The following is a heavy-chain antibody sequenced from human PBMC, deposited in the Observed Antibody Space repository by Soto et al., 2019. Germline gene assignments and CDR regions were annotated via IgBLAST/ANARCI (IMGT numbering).Heavy chain of an antibody. CDR2: IIPIFGTA. J-gene: IGHJ2*01. CDR3: ARRMATKSPPVGSWYLDL. D-gene: IGHD5-12*01. CDR1: GGTFSSYA. V-gene: IGHV1-69*19. Sequence: QVQLVQSGAEVKKPGSSVKVSCKASGGTFSSYAISWVRQVPGQGLEWMGGIIPIFGTANYPQKFQGRVTIAGDESTSTAYMELSSLRSEDTAVYYCARRMATKSPPVGSWYLDLWGRGTLVTVSS.